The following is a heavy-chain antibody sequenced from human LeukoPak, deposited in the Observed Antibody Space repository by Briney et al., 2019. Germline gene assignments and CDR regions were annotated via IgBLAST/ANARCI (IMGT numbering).Heavy chain of an antibody. CDR2: IYSGGST. CDR3: ARVVVPAAIGY. Sequence: PGGSLRLSCAASGFTVSSNYMSWVRPAPGKGLEWVSVIYSGGSTYYADSVKGRFTISRDNSKNTLYLQMNSLRAEDTAVYYCARVVVPAAIGYWGQGTLVTVSS. J-gene: IGHJ4*02. V-gene: IGHV3-53*01. D-gene: IGHD2-2*01. CDR1: GFTVSSNY.